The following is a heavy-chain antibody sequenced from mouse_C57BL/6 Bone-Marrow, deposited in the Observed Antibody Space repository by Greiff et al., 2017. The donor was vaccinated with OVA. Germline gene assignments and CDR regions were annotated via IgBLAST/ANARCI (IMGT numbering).Heavy chain of an antibody. CDR2: IYPGNSDT. D-gene: IGHD1-1*01. CDR1: GYTFTSYW. CDR3: TPITTVVATRYAMDY. J-gene: IGHJ4*01. Sequence: VQLQQSGTVLARPGASVKMSCKTSGYTFTSYWMHWVKQRPGQGLEWIGAIYPGNSDTSYNQKFKGKAKLTAVTSASTAYMELSSLTNEDSAVYYCTPITTVVATRYAMDYWGQGTSVTVSS. V-gene: IGHV1-5*01.